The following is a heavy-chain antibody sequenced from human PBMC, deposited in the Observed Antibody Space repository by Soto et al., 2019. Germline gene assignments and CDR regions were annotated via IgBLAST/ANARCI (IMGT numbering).Heavy chain of an antibody. CDR2: IYYSGST. J-gene: IGHJ6*03. V-gene: IGHV4-39*01. D-gene: IGHD6-13*01. CDR1: GGSISSSSYY. Sequence: QLQLQESGPGLVKPSETLSLTCTVSGGSISSSSYYWGWIRQPPGKGLEWIGSIYYSGSTYYNPSLKSRVTISVDTSKNQFSLKLSSVTAADTAVYYCNSIAAAGNLWYDNYYYYMDVWGKGTTVTVSS. CDR3: NSIAAAGNLWYDNYYYYMDV.